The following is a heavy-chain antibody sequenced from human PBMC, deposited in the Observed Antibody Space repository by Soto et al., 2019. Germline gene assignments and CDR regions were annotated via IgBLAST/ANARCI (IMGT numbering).Heavy chain of an antibody. Sequence: GGSLRLSCVASGFTFENYPMSWVRPAPGKGLEWVSAMSGSGGTTYYSDSVKGRFTISRDNSKNTVYLQMNDMRVEDAAEYFCAKDSWAIFGVPAGEYYAMDVWGQGTTVTVSS. CDR2: MSGSGGTT. CDR3: AKDSWAIFGVPAGEYYAMDV. J-gene: IGHJ6*02. D-gene: IGHD3-3*01. V-gene: IGHV3-23*01. CDR1: GFTFENYP.